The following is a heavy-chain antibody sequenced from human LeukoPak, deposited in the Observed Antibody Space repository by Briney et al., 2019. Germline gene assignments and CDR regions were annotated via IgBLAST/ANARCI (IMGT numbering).Heavy chain of an antibody. CDR2: INPNSGGT. CDR3: ARGLQTDYLPSYYYYMDV. D-gene: IGHD3-10*01. CDR1: GYTFTGYY. V-gene: IGHV1-2*06. Sequence: GGSLRLSCAASGYTFTGYYMHWVRQAPGQGLEWMGRINPNSGGTNYAQKFQGRVTMTRDTSISTAYMELSRLRSDDTAVYYCARGLQTDYLPSYYYYMDVWGKGTTVTVSS. J-gene: IGHJ6*03.